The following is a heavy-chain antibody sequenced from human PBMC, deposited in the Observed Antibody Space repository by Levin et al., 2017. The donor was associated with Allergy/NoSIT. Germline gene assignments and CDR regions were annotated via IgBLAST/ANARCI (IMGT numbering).Heavy chain of an antibody. CDR3: ARGGRLSDVVVIANAFDY. CDR1: GGTFSSYA. D-gene: IGHD2-21*01. Sequence: GASVKVSCKASGGTFSSYAISWVRQAPGQGLEWMGGIIPIFGTANYAQKFQGRVTITADKSTSTAYMELSSLRSEDTAVYYCARGGRLSDVVVIANAFDYWGQGTLVTVSS. V-gene: IGHV1-69*06. CDR2: IIPIFGTA. J-gene: IGHJ4*02.